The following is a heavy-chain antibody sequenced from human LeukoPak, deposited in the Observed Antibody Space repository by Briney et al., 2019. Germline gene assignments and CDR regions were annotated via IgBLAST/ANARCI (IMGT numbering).Heavy chain of an antibody. Sequence: GGSLRLSCAASGFTFSSCPMSWVRQPPGKGLEWVANIKEDGSEKNYVDSVKGRFTISRDNAKNSLYLQMNSLRAEDTAVYYCARGGGRHVEYWGQGNLVTVSS. CDR3: ARGGGRHVEY. D-gene: IGHD2/OR15-2a*01. CDR1: GFTFSSCP. V-gene: IGHV3-7*03. J-gene: IGHJ4*02. CDR2: IKEDGSEK.